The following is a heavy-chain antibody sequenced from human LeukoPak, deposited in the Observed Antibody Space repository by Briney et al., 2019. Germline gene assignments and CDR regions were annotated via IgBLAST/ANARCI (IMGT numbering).Heavy chain of an antibody. CDR3: VRDLSAGNYPY. J-gene: IGHJ4*02. CDR2: IDTNGSSP. D-gene: IGHD1-7*01. V-gene: IGHV3-74*01. CDR1: GFTFSNYW. Sequence: GGSLRFSCAASGFTFSNYWMHWVRQAPGEGLVWVSRIDTNGSSPIYADSVKGRFTISRDNAKNTLYLQMNSLRAEDTAVYYCVRDLSAGNYPYWGQGTLVTVSS.